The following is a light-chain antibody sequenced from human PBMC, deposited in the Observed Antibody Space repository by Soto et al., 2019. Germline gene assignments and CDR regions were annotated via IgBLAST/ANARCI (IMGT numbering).Light chain of an antibody. V-gene: IGKV1-9*01. Sequence: IQLTQSPSSLSASVGDTVTITCRASQAIGSYFAWYQQRPGTAPKLLIYSASTLHSGVPSRFNGSGSGRAFTLTISSLQTEDFPTYYCQDVDSYPRTFGPGTTVEI. CDR2: SAS. CDR1: QAIGSY. J-gene: IGKJ3*01. CDR3: QDVDSYPRT.